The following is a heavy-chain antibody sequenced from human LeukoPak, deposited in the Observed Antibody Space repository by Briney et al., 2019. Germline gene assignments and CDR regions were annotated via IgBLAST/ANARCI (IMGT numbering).Heavy chain of an antibody. CDR1: GFTFSSYG. CDR2: IWYDGSNK. CDR3: ASGEMATSQFDY. Sequence: PGGSLRLSCAASGFTFSSYGMHWVRQAPGKGLEWVAVIWYDGSNKYYADSVKGRFTISRDNSKNTLYLQMNSLGAEDTAVYYCASGEMATSQFDYWGQGTLVTVSS. D-gene: IGHD5-24*01. J-gene: IGHJ4*02. V-gene: IGHV3-33*01.